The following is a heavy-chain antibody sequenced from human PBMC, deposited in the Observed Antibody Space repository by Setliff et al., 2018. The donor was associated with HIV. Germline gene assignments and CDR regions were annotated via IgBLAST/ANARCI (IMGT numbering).Heavy chain of an antibody. V-gene: IGHV4-59*08. CDR1: GGPISSYY. D-gene: IGHD3-22*01. J-gene: IGHJ4*02. CDR3: ASLPPLYDSSGYYFDY. CDR2: IYYSGST. Sequence: PSETLSLTCTVSGGPISSYYWSWIRQPPGKGLEWIGYIYYSGSTNYNPSLKSRVTISVDTSKNHFSLKLSSVTAADTAVYYCASLPPLYDSSGYYFDYWGQGTLVTVSS.